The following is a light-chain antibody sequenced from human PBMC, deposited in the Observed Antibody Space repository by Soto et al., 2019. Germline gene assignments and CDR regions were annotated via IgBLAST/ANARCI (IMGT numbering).Light chain of an antibody. CDR2: AAS. J-gene: IGKJ4*01. CDR1: QSISSY. CDR3: QQSYSTPLT. Sequence: DIQMTQSPSSLSASVGDRVNITCRASQSISSYLNWYQQKLGKAPKLLIYAASSLQSGVPSRFSGSGSGTDFTLTISSLQPEDFATYYCQQSYSTPLTFGGGTKVEIK. V-gene: IGKV1-39*01.